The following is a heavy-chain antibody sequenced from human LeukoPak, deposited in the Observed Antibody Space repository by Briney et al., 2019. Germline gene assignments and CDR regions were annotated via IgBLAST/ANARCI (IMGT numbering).Heavy chain of an antibody. CDR2: ISGSGGST. Sequence: PGGSLRLSCAASGFTFSSYAMSWVRQAPGKGLECVSAISGSGGSTYYADSVKGRFSISRDNSKNTLYLQLNSLRAEDTAVYYCAKEKAAYCSSTSCFDGYDYWGQGTLVTVSS. CDR1: GFTFSSYA. D-gene: IGHD2-2*01. J-gene: IGHJ4*02. V-gene: IGHV3-23*01. CDR3: AKEKAAYCSSTSCFDGYDY.